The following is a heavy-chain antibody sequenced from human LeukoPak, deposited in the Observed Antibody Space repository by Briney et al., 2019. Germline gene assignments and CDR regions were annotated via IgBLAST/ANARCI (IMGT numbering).Heavy chain of an antibody. Sequence: GGSLRLSCAASGFTFSDYYMTWIRQAPGKGLEWVGRIKSRTDGGTTDYAAPVKGRFTISGDDSRNTVYLQMNSLKTEDTAVYYCTTTRTYWGQGTLVTVSS. V-gene: IGHV3-15*01. D-gene: IGHD2-8*01. J-gene: IGHJ4*02. CDR1: GFTFSDYY. CDR2: IKSRTDGGTT. CDR3: TTTRTY.